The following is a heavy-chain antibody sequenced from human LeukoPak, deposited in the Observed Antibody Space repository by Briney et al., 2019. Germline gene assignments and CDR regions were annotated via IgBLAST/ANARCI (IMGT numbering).Heavy chain of an antibody. J-gene: IGHJ4*02. CDR1: GFTFSSYS. V-gene: IGHV3-21*01. Sequence: GGSLRLFCAASGFTFSSYSMNWVRQAPGKGLEWVSSISSSSYIYYADSVKGRFTISRDNAKNSLYLQMNSLRAEDTAVYYCARDLFPVLTPLYFDYWGQGTLVTVSS. D-gene: IGHD4-23*01. CDR3: ARDLFPVLTPLYFDY. CDR2: ISSSSYI.